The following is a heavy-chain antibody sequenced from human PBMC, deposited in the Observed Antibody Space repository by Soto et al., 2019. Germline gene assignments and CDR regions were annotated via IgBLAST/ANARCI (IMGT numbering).Heavy chain of an antibody. D-gene: IGHD1-26*01. CDR1: GFSLTTDRVG. V-gene: IGHV2-5*02. CDR3: AHAYGGRSLY. J-gene: IGHJ4*02. CDR2: IYWDDSK. Sequence: QITLKESGPTLVKPTQTLTLTCTFSGFSLTTDRVGVGWIRQPPGEALEWLAVIYWDDSKTYRPSLESRLTITKDTSKNQVALTMTNMDSLDTATYYCAHAYGGRSLYWGQGTLFPVSS.